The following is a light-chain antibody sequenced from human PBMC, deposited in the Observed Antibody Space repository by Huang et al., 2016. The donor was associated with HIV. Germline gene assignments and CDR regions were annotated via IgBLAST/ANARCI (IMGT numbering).Light chain of an antibody. J-gene: IGKJ3*01. Sequence: ETVMTQSPATLSVSPGERGTLSCRASQSVNNNLAWYQQKPGQAPRLLISGASTRATGIPARFSGSGSGTEFTLTISSLQSEDFAVYYCQQYSNWPFSFGPGTKVDIK. CDR1: QSVNNN. CDR2: GAS. V-gene: IGKV3-15*01. CDR3: QQYSNWPFS.